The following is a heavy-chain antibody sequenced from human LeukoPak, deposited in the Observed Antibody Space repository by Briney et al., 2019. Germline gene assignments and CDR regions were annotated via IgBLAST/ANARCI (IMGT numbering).Heavy chain of an antibody. J-gene: IGHJ6*02. CDR3: ATRVYCGGDCYSSHGMDV. V-gene: IGHV3-48*01. CDR1: GFTFISYD. CDR2: ISSSSSSL. Sequence: PGGSLRLSCAASGFTFISYDMNWVRQAPGKGLEWVSYISSSSSSLYYADSVKGRFTISRDNAKNSLYLQMNSLRAEDTAVYYCATRVYCGGDCYSSHGMDVWGPGTTVTVSS. D-gene: IGHD2-21*02.